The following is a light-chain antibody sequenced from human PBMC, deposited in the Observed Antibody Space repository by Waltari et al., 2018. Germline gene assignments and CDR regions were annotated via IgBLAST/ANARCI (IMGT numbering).Light chain of an antibody. V-gene: IGKV3-11*01. CDR3: QQRSNWPLT. CDR1: QSVSTF. Sequence: EIVLTQSPATLSFSPGERATPSCRASQSVSTFLAWYHQKPGQAPRLLIYDASNRATGIPARFSGSGSGTDFTLTISSLDPEDFAVYFCQQRSNWPLTFGGGTKVEIK. J-gene: IGKJ4*01. CDR2: DAS.